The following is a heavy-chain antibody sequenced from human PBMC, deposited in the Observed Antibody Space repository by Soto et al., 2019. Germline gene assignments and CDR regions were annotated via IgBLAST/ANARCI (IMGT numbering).Heavy chain of an antibody. Sequence: SETLSLTCAVYGGSFSGYYWSWIRQPPGKGLEWIGEINHSGSTNYNPSLKSRVTISVDTSKNQFSLKLSSVTAADTAVYYCARGIAAIGPYYFDYWGQGTLVTVSS. CDR1: GGSFSGYY. CDR2: INHSGST. J-gene: IGHJ4*02. V-gene: IGHV4-34*01. D-gene: IGHD6-13*01. CDR3: ARGIAAIGPYYFDY.